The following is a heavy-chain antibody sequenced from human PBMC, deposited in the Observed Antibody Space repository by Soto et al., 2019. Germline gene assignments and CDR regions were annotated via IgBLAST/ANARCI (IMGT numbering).Heavy chain of an antibody. J-gene: IGHJ5*02. CDR1: GGSISSYY. D-gene: IGHD3-3*01. CDR3: ARVISWSGNNSFDT. Sequence: SETLSLTCTVSGGSISSYYWSWIRQPPGKGLEWIGYISYSGSTNYNPSLKSRVTISVDTSKNQLYLKLSSVPAAETAVYYCARVISWSGNNSFDTWGKGTLVNVS. CDR2: ISYSGST. V-gene: IGHV4-59*12.